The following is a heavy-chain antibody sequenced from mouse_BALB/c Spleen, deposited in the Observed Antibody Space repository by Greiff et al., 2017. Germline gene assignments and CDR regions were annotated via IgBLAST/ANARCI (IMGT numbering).Heavy chain of an antibody. CDR2: ISSGGSYT. CDR3: TRSNDGYYVGWFAY. V-gene: IGHV5-6-4*01. CDR1: GFTFSSYT. Sequence: EVQVVESGGGLVKPGGSLKLSCAASGFTFSSYTMSWVRQTPEKRLEWVATISSGGSYTYYPDSVKGRFPISRDNAKNTLYLQMGSLKSEDTAMYYCTRSNDGYYVGWFAYWGQGTLVTVSA. D-gene: IGHD2-3*01. J-gene: IGHJ3*01.